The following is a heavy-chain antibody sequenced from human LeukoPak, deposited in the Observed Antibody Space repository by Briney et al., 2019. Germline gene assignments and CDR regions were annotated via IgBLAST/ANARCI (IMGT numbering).Heavy chain of an antibody. J-gene: IGHJ4*02. V-gene: IGHV4-61*08. CDR2: TSYSGST. CDR1: GGSLSSGDYY. Sequence: SETQSLTCTLSGGSLSSGDYYWSWIRQPPGKGLEWIGYTSYSGSTNYNPSLKSRITISIDTSKNQFFLKFSSVTAADTAVYFCASGRGYSGSFFYYFDSWGQGTLATVSS. CDR3: ASGRGYSGSFFYYFDS. D-gene: IGHD1-26*01.